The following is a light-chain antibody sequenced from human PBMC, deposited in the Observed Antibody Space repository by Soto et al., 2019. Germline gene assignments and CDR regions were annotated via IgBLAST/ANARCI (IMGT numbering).Light chain of an antibody. V-gene: IGKV3-11*01. CDR3: QQRSSWPLLT. J-gene: IGKJ4*01. CDR1: QSVSNY. CDR2: DAS. Sequence: EIVLTQSPATLSLSPGKRATLSCRASQSVSNYLAWFQQKPGQAPRLLIYDASNRATGIPARFSGSGSGTDFTLTISSLEPEDFAVYHCQQRSSWPLLTFGGGTKVEI.